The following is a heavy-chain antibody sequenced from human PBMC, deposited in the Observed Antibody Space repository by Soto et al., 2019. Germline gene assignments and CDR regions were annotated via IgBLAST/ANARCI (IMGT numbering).Heavy chain of an antibody. CDR3: ARERLTIFGVVITTNWFDP. Sequence: GGSLRLSCAASGFTFSSYAMHWVRQAPGKGLEWVAVISYDGSSKYYAGSVKGRFTISRDNAKNSLYLQMNSLRAEDTAVYYCARERLTIFGVVITTNWFDPWGQGTLVTVSS. D-gene: IGHD3-3*01. V-gene: IGHV3-30-3*01. J-gene: IGHJ5*02. CDR2: ISYDGSSK. CDR1: GFTFSSYA.